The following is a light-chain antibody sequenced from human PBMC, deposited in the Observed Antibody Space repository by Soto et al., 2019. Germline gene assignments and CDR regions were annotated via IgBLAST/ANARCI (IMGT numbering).Light chain of an antibody. CDR3: QQYNSSPYT. Sequence: DIQMTQSPSTLSASVGDRVTITCRASQSVSNWLAWYQQKPGKVPKLLIYRASSLESGVPSRFSGSESGTEFTLTISSLQPDDFATYYCQQYNSSPYTFGQGTKLEIK. CDR2: RAS. J-gene: IGKJ2*01. V-gene: IGKV1-5*03. CDR1: QSVSNW.